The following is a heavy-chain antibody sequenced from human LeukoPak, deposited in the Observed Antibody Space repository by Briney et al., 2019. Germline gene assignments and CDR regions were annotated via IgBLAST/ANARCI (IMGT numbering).Heavy chain of an antibody. CDR1: GGTFSSYA. J-gene: IGHJ4*02. D-gene: IGHD3-22*01. V-gene: IGHV1-69*01. CDR2: IIPIFGTA. CDR3: ARGWDYDSGGRPTAYVY. Sequence: GSSVKVSCKASGGTFSSYAISWVRPAPGQGLAWMGGIIPIFGTANYAQKFQGKVTITADESTSTAYMELSSLRSEDTAVYYCARGWDYDSGGRPTAYVYWGQGTLVSVSS.